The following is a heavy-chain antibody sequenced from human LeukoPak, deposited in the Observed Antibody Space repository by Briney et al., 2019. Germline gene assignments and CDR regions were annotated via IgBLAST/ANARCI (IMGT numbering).Heavy chain of an antibody. CDR1: GYTLTDLS. D-gene: IGHD3-22*01. V-gene: IGHV1-24*01. Sequence: ASVKVTCKVSGYTLTDLSLHWVGQAPGKEREWMGGLDPEDSETSYAQKCQGTITMTEDTSTDTAYMERSSLRSEDTAVYYSARRRLGNDYWGQGTLVTVSS. CDR3: ARRRLGNDY. CDR2: LDPEDSET. J-gene: IGHJ4*02.